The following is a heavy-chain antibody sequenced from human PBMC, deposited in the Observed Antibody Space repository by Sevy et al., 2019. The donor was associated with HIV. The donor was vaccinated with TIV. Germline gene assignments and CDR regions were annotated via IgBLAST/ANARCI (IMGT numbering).Heavy chain of an antibody. J-gene: IGHJ3*02. CDR3: ARQGATLTTLYAFHI. D-gene: IGHD4-4*01. CDR2: FYYGSGTT. CDR1: GGSISDHY. Sequence: SETLSLTCTVSGGSISDHYWSWIRQPPGKGLEWIGYFYYGSGTTNYNPCLKSRVTISIDTSKNQFSLKVSSVTAADTAVYYCARQGATLTTLYAFHIWGQGTMVTVSS. V-gene: IGHV4-59*08.